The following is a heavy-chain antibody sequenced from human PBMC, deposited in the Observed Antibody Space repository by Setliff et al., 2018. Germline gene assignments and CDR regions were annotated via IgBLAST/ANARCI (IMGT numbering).Heavy chain of an antibody. CDR3: AGTDAYCAGDCSIS. J-gene: IGHJ5*02. CDR2: IIPLLETV. CDR1: GDTFSTYT. V-gene: IGHV1-69*06. Sequence: GALVKVSCKASGDTFSTYTLSWVRQAPGQGLEWMGGIIPLLETVKYAQKFQGRVTITADKSTSTGYMDVSSLRAKDTATYYCAGTDAYCAGDCSISWGQGTLVTV. D-gene: IGHD2-21*02.